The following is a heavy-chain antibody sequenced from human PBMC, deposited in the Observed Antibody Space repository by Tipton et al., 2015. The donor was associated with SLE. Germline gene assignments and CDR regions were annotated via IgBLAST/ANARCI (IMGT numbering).Heavy chain of an antibody. J-gene: IGHJ4*02. CDR1: GGSISSDS. CDR3: ARSWGAHCRGVRCSKWGYVDY. CDR2: IWSDGSAR. Sequence: LSLTCTVSGGSISSDSYYWGWIRQPPGKGLEWLAIIWSDGSARFYADSVKGRFTISRDNSASTLYLQVDSLRAEDTAVYHCARSWGAHCRGVRCSKWGYVDYWGQGALVTVSS. V-gene: IGHV3-33*07. D-gene: IGHD2-15*01.